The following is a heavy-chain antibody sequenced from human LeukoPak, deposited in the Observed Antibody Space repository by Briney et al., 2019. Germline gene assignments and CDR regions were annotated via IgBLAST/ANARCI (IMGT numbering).Heavy chain of an antibody. CDR3: ARVADIVFDY. J-gene: IGHJ4*02. CDR2: IYHSGST. CDR1: GYSISSGYY. V-gene: IGHV4-38-2*02. Sequence: SETLSLTCTVSGYSISSGYYWGWIRQPPGKGLEWMGSIYHSGSTYYNPSLKSRVTISVDTSKNQFSLKLSSVTAADTAVYYCARVADIVFDYWGQGTLVTVSS. D-gene: IGHD3-16*02.